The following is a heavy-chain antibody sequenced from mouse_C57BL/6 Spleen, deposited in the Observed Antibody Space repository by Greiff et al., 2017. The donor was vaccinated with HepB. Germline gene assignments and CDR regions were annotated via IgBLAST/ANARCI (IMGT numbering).Heavy chain of an antibody. Sequence: QVHVKQPGAELVKPGASVKLSCKASGYTFTSYWMHWVKQRPGQGLEWIGMIHPNSGSTNYNEKFKSKATLTVDKSSSTAYMQLSSLTSEDSAVYYCARVRGDAMDYWGQGTSVTVSS. CDR3: ARVRGDAMDY. J-gene: IGHJ4*01. CDR1: GYTFTSYW. D-gene: IGHD2-14*01. V-gene: IGHV1-64*01. CDR2: IHPNSGST.